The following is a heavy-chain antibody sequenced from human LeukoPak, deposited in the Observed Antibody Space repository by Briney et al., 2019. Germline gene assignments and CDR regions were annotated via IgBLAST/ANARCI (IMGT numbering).Heavy chain of an antibody. CDR3: ARQYRNELTVGATRPPPFFFDY. V-gene: IGHV1-46*01. CDR2: INPSGGST. Sequence: GASVKVSCKASGYTFTSYYMHWVRQAPGQGLEWMGIINPSGGSTSYAQKFQGRVTMTRDTSTSTVYMELSSLRSEDTAVYYCARQYRNELTVGATRPPPFFFDYWGQGTLVTVSS. J-gene: IGHJ4*02. D-gene: IGHD1-26*01. CDR1: GYTFTSYY.